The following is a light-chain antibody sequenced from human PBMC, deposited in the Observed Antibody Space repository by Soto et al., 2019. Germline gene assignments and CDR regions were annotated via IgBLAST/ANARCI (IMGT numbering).Light chain of an antibody. Sequence: DIVMTQSPDSLAVFMGESATINCSSNQSLFYNSYRKNYLVWYRQKPGKAPKLLIYAASSFQGGVPSRFSGSGSGTDFALTISSLQPEDFATYYCQQSSTTPWTCGQGNKGAIK. CDR3: QQSSTTPWT. CDR1: QSLFYNSYRKNY. V-gene: IGKV1-39*01. CDR2: AAS. J-gene: IGKJ1*01.